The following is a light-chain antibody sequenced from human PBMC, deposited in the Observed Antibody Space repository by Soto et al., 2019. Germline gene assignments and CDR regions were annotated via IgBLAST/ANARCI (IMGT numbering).Light chain of an antibody. J-gene: IGKJ1*01. CDR2: AAS. CDR3: QQSYSPIRT. Sequence: DIQMTQSPSSLSASVGDRVAITCRASQSISTYLNWYQQKPGKAPKLLIYAASNLQGGVPSRFSGSGSGTDFIFTINSLQPEDFATYYCQQSYSPIRTFGQGTDVEIK. CDR1: QSISTY. V-gene: IGKV1-39*01.